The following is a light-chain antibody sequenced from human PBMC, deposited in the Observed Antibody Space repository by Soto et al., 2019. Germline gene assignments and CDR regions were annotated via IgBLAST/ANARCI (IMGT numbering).Light chain of an antibody. J-gene: IGLJ1*01. CDR1: SSDVGAYNY. CDR2: DVS. Sequence: QSALTQPASVSGSPGQSITISCTGTSSDVGAYNYVSWYQQHPGKAPKLMIYDVSNRPSGVSNRFSGSKSGNTASLTISGLQAEDEADYYCSSYTTSSTYVLGTGTK. CDR3: SSYTTSSTYV. V-gene: IGLV2-14*03.